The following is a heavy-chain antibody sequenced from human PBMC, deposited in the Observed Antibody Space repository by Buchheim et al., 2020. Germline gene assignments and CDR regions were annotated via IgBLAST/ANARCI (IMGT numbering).Heavy chain of an antibody. CDR3: ARQPYSSGWYVRDYFDF. CDR1: GFTFSSYW. V-gene: IGHV3-7*01. J-gene: IGHJ4*02. CDR2: IKQDGSEK. Sequence: EVQLVESGGGLVQPGGSLRLSCAASGFTFSSYWMSWVRQAPGKGLEWVANIKQDGSEKSCVDSVRGRFTISRDNAQHSLFLQMNNLRAEDTAVYYCARQPYSSGWYVRDYFDFWGQGTL. D-gene: IGHD6-19*01.